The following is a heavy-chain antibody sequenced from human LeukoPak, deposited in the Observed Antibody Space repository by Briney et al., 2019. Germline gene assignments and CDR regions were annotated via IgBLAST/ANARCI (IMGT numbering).Heavy chain of an antibody. Sequence: GESLKISCKGSGYSFTSYWISRVRQMPGKGLEWIGRIDPSDSYTNYSPSFQGHVTISADKSISTAYLQWSSLKASDTAIYYCARTYSRSSNWFDPWGQGTLVTVSS. CDR1: GYSFTSYW. CDR3: ARTYSRSSNWFDP. D-gene: IGHD6-6*01. CDR2: IDPSDSYT. J-gene: IGHJ5*02. V-gene: IGHV5-10-1*01.